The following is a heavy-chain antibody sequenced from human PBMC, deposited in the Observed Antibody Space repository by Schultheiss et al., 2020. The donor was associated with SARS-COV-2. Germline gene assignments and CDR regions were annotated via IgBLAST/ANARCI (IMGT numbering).Heavy chain of an antibody. CDR3: AKEGDSGTEGGDAFDI. J-gene: IGHJ3*02. Sequence: GESLKISCAASGFTFSSYAMSWVRQAPGKGLEWVSAISGSGGSTYYADSVKGRFTISRDNSKNTLYLQMNSLRAEDTAVYYCAKEGDSGTEGGDAFDIWGQGTMVTVSS. V-gene: IGHV3-23*01. D-gene: IGHD1-26*01. CDR1: GFTFSSYA. CDR2: ISGSGGST.